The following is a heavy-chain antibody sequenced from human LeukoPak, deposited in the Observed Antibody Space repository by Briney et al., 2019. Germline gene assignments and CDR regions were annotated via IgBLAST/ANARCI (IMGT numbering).Heavy chain of an antibody. Sequence: SETLSLTCTVSDGSIINNNHYWGWTRQPPGKGLEWIGSISYSGGTACNPSLRSRVTISVDTSKNQFSLKVNSVTAADTAVHYCAREVEYYDSSGYRPHAFDIWGQGTLVTVSS. CDR1: DGSIINNNHY. J-gene: IGHJ3*02. V-gene: IGHV4-39*02. CDR3: AREVEYYDSSGYRPHAFDI. CDR2: ISYSGGT. D-gene: IGHD3-22*01.